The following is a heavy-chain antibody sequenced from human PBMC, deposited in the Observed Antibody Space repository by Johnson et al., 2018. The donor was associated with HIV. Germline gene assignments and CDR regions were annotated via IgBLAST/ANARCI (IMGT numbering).Heavy chain of an antibody. CDR1: GFSFDDYG. D-gene: IGHD5-12*01. J-gene: IGHJ3*02. CDR2: IDGNGGNK. CDR3: ARDVGGWGYRHAFDI. V-gene: IGHV3-20*04. Sequence: VQLVESGGGMVRPGGSLRLSCAASGFSFDDYGMNWVRQAPVKGLEWVCGIDGNGGNKRYADSVMGRFTISRDNAKNSLYLQMNSLRAEDTALYYCARDVGGWGYRHAFDIWGQGTMVTVSS.